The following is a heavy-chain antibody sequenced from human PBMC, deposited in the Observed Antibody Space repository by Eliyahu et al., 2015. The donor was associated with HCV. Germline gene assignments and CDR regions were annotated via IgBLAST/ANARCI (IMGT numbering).Heavy chain of an antibody. CDR1: GYSFXXCW. Sequence: EVQLVQSGAEVKKPGKSLKISCXGXGYSFXXCWIGWXRXXPGKGLEWVGIIYPDDSDTKYSPSFQGQVTISADKSISTAYLQWSSLKASDTAMYYCARGRDYYGSGSKLPFDYWGQGTLVTVSS. D-gene: IGHD3-10*01. V-gene: IGHV5-51*01. J-gene: IGHJ4*02. CDR2: IYPDDSDT. CDR3: ARGRDYYGSGSKLPFDY.